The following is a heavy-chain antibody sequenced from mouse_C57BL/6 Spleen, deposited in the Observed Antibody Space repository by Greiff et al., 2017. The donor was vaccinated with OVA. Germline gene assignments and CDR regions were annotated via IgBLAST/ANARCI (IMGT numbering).Heavy chain of an antibody. J-gene: IGHJ1*03. V-gene: IGHV1-82*01. CDR1: GYAFSSSW. CDR3: AREGWLLPWYFDV. CDR2: IYPGDGDT. D-gene: IGHD2-3*01. Sequence: QVQLKESGPELVKPGASVKISCKASGYAFSSSWMNWVKQRPGKGLEWIGRIYPGDGDTNYNGKFKGKATLTADKSSSTAYMQLSSLTSEDSAVYFCAREGWLLPWYFDVWGTGTTVTVSS.